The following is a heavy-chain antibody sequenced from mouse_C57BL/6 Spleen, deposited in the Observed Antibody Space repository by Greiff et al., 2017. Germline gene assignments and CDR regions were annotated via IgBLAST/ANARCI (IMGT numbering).Heavy chain of an antibody. CDR3: ARWGGSSPYWYFDV. CDR1: GYSFTGYY. Sequence: EVMLVESGPELVKPGASVKISCKASGYSFTGYYMNWVKQSPEKSLEWIGEINPSTGGTTYNQKFKAKATLTVDKSSSTAYMQLKSLTSEDSAVYYCARWGGSSPYWYFDVWGTGTTVTVSS. J-gene: IGHJ1*03. D-gene: IGHD1-1*01. CDR2: INPSTGGT. V-gene: IGHV1-42*01.